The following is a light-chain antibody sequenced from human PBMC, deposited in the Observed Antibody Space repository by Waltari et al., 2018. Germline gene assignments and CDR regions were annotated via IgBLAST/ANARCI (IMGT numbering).Light chain of an antibody. J-gene: IGKJ1*01. CDR2: GTS. Sequence: DIVMTQSPDSLAVSLGERATINCKSSHGVLHRSNTRNYLAWYQQKPGQPPKLLISGTSTRESGVPERFSGSGSGTDFTLTISSLQAEDVAVYYCQQYCSLRTFGQGTKVEIK. V-gene: IGKV4-1*01. CDR1: HGVLHRSNTRNY. CDR3: QQYCSLRT.